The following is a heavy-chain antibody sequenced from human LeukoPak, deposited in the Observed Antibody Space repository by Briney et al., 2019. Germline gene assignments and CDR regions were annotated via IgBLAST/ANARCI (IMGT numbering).Heavy chain of an antibody. CDR3: TRGELIADAFDI. J-gene: IGHJ3*02. CDR2: IRSKAYGGTT. Sequence: GRSLRLSCTASGFTFGDYAMSWVRQAPGKGLEWVGFIRSKAYGGTTEYAASVKGRFTISRDDSKSIAYLQMNSLKTGDTAVYYCTRGELIADAFDIWGQGTMVTVSS. CDR1: GFTFGDYA. V-gene: IGHV3-49*04. D-gene: IGHD1-7*01.